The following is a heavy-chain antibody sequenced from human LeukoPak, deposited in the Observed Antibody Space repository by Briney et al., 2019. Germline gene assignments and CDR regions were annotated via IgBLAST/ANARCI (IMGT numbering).Heavy chain of an antibody. Sequence: ASVKVSCKASGYTFTGYYMHWVRQAPGQGLEWMGWINPNSGGTNYAQKFQGRVTMTRDTSISTAYMELSRLRSDDTAVNYCARSKLGGSGYYTHAYWGQGTLVTVSS. V-gene: IGHV1-2*02. CDR2: INPNSGGT. CDR3: ARSKLGGSGYYTHAY. D-gene: IGHD3-22*01. J-gene: IGHJ4*02. CDR1: GYTFTGYY.